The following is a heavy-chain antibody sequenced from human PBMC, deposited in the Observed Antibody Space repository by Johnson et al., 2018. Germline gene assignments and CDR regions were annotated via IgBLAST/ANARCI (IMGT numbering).Heavy chain of an antibody. Sequence: QVQLVESGGGVVQPGRSLRLSCAASGFTFSSYAMHWVRQAPGKGLEWVAVISYDGSNKYYADSVKGRFTISRDNSKNTLYLQMNSLRAEDTAVYYCASLSAGAFDSWGQGTMVTVSS. CDR1: GFTFSSYA. CDR2: ISYDGSNK. V-gene: IGHV3-30-3*01. CDR3: ASLSAGAFDS. J-gene: IGHJ3*02. D-gene: IGHD3-3*02.